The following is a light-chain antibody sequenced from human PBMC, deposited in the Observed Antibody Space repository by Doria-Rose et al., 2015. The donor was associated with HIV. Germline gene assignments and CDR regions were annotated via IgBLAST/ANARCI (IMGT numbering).Light chain of an antibody. Sequence: QSPGTLSLSPGERATLSCRASQSFSSTYLAWYQQKPGQAPSLLIYDRSTRATGIPDRFSASGSGTDFTLTINRLEPEDFALYYCHQYGTSWTFGQGTKVEI. CDR3: HQYGTSWT. V-gene: IGKV3-20*01. CDR1: QSFSSTY. CDR2: DRS. J-gene: IGKJ1*01.